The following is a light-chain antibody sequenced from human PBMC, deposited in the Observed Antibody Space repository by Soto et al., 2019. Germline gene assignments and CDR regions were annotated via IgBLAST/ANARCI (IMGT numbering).Light chain of an antibody. J-gene: IGLJ1*01. CDR2: GNN. Sequence: QSVLTQPPSVSGAPGQRVTISCTGSSSNIGAGYDVHWYQQLPGTAPKLLIYGNNNRPSGVPDRFSGSKSGTSASLAITGLQAEDESEYDCQSYDSSLISYVFGTGTKVTVL. CDR3: QSYDSSLISYV. CDR1: SSNIGAGYD. V-gene: IGLV1-40*01.